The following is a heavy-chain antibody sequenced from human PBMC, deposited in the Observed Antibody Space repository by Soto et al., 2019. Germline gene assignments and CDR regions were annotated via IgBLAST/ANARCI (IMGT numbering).Heavy chain of an antibody. Sequence: GESLKISCKGSGYSFTSYWISWVRQMPGKGLEWMGRIDPSDSYTNYSPSFQGHVTISADKSISTAYLQWSSLKASDTAMYYCASLYSSSWYYFDYWGQGTRVTVS. V-gene: IGHV5-10-1*01. J-gene: IGHJ4*02. D-gene: IGHD6-13*01. CDR1: GYSFTSYW. CDR3: ASLYSSSWYYFDY. CDR2: IDPSDSYT.